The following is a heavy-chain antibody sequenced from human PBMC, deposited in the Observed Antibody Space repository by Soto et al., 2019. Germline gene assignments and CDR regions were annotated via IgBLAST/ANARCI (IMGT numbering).Heavy chain of an antibody. Sequence: ASVKVSCKASGYTFTGYYMHWVRPAPGQGLEWMGWINPNSGGTNYAQKFQGRVTMTRDTSISTAYMELSRLRSDDTAVYYCARVKNYYDSSGYPPGYWGQGTLVTVSS. J-gene: IGHJ4*02. CDR1: GYTFTGYY. CDR3: ARVKNYYDSSGYPPGY. CDR2: INPNSGGT. D-gene: IGHD3-22*01. V-gene: IGHV1-2*02.